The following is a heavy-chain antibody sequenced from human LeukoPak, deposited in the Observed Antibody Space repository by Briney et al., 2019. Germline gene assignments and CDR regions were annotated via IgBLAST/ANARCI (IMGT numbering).Heavy chain of an antibody. CDR3: ARGNSGSYFWIY. V-gene: IGHV3-74*01. CDR1: GFTFSSYW. CDR2: INSDGSST. J-gene: IGHJ4*02. D-gene: IGHD1-26*01. Sequence: GGSLRLSCAASGFTFSSYWMHWVRQAPGKGLVWVSRINSDGSSTSYADSVKGRFTISRDNDKNTLYLQMNSLRAEETVVYYCARGNSGSYFWIYWGQGTLVTVSS.